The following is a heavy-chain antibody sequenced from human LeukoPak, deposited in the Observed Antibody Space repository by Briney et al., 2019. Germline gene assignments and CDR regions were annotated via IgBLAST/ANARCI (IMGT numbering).Heavy chain of an antibody. D-gene: IGHD3-16*01. J-gene: IGHJ6*02. CDR1: GFIFSSFA. CDR3: ARGGGLDV. CDR2: INHNGNVN. Sequence: GGSLRLSCTASGFIFSSFAMHWVRQPPGKGLEWVASINHNGNVNYYVDSVKGRFTISRDNAKDSLYLQMSNLRAEDTAVYFCARGGGLDVWGQGATVTVSS. V-gene: IGHV3-7*03.